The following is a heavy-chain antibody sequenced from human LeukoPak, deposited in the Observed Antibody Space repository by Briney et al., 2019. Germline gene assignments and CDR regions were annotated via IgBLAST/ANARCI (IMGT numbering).Heavy chain of an antibody. J-gene: IGHJ4*02. D-gene: IGHD3-3*01. CDR1: GGSISSYY. Sequence: SETLSLTCTVSGGSISSYYWSWIRQPPGKGLEWIGYIYYSGSTYYNPSLKSRVTISVDTSKNQFSLKLSSVTAADTAVYYCARGLYGGYDYWGQGTLVTVSS. CDR2: IYYSGST. CDR3: ARGLYGGYDY. V-gene: IGHV4-30-4*01.